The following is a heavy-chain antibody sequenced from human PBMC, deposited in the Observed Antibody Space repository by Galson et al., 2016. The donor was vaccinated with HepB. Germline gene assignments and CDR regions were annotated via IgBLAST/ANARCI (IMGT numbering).Heavy chain of an antibody. CDR2: VYYSGTT. CDR3: AKVYNSGSFYISYVDF. Sequence: SETLSLTCTVPGDSITITPYYWGWIRQPPGKGLEWIGIVYYSGTTYYNPFLKSRVAMSVDTSKNQFSLKLTSVTAADSAVYYCAKVYNSGSFYISYVDFWGRGALVTVSS. D-gene: IGHD3-10*01. J-gene: IGHJ2*01. CDR1: GDSITITPYY. V-gene: IGHV4-39*01.